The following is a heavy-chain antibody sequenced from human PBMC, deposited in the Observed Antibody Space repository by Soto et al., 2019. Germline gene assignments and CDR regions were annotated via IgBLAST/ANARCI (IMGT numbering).Heavy chain of an antibody. D-gene: IGHD5-12*01. CDR1: GFSVSDNY. Sequence: EAQVVESGGRLVQPGGSLRLSCAASGFSVSDNYISWVRQAPGKWLEWVSVIYIGGDTYYADSVKGRFAMSRDNSKNTVFLQMESLRVEDTAIYSCARGGSDDPFDMWGQGTMVTVSS. J-gene: IGHJ3*02. V-gene: IGHV3-66*01. CDR3: ARGGSDDPFDM. CDR2: IYIGGDT.